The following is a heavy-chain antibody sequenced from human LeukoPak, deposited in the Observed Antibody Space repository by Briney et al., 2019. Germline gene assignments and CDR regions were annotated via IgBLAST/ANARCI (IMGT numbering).Heavy chain of an antibody. V-gene: IGHV3-7*03. CDR1: GFTFGKYW. J-gene: IGHJ4*02. Sequence: PGGSLRLSCVASGFTFGKYWMSWVRQAPGKGLEWVANIKLDGSEKNYVDSVKGRFTISRDNTKNSLHLQMNSLRAEDTAVFYCARDQYDTWSRRGNFDSWGQGTLVIVSS. CDR3: ARDQYDTWSRRGNFDS. D-gene: IGHD3-3*01. CDR2: IKLDGSEK.